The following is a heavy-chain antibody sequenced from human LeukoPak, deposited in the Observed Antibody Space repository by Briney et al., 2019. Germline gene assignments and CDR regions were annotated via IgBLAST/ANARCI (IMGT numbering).Heavy chain of an antibody. D-gene: IGHD3-9*01. CDR3: ARVAGTSYFDWGYYYYYMDV. J-gene: IGHJ6*03. Sequence: PSETLSLTCTVSGGSISSYYWSWIRQPPGKGLEWIGYIYYSGSTNYNPSLKSRVTISVDTSKNQFSLKLSSVTAADTAVYYCARVAGTSYFDWGYYYYYMDVWGKGTTVTVSS. CDR1: GGSISSYY. CDR2: IYYSGST. V-gene: IGHV4-59*01.